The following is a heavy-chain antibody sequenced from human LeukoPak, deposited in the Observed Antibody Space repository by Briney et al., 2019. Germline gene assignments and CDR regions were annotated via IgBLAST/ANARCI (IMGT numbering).Heavy chain of an antibody. D-gene: IGHD2-2*01. J-gene: IGHJ4*02. CDR3: ARSDCSSTTCYVTFDY. V-gene: IGHV1-18*01. CDR2: ISAYNGDT. Sequence: ASVKVSCKASGYTFTSYGISWVRQAPGQGLECMGWISAYNGDTNYAQNLQGRVTMTTDASTSTAYMDLRSLRSDDTAVYYCARSDCSSTTCYVTFDYWGQGTLVIVSS. CDR1: GYTFTSYG.